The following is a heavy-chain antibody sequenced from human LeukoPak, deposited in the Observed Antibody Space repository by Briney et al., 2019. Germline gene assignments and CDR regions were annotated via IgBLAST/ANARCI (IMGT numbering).Heavy chain of an antibody. Sequence: SETLSLTCAVYGGSFSGYYWSWIRQPPGKGLEWIGEINHSGSTNYNPSLKSRVTISVDTSKNQFSLKLSSVTAADTAVYYCARGRLVDTAMVTSPYFGYWGQGTLVTVSS. V-gene: IGHV4-34*01. J-gene: IGHJ4*02. CDR1: GGSFSGYY. CDR2: INHSGST. CDR3: ARGRLVDTAMVTSPYFGY. D-gene: IGHD5-18*01.